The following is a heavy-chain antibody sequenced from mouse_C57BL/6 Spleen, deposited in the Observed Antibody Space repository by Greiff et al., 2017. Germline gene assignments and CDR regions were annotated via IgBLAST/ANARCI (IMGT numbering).Heavy chain of an antibody. Sequence: VQLQQSGPGLVQPSQSLSITCTVSGFSLTSYGVHWVRQSPGKGLEWLGVIWRGGSTDYNAAFMSRLSITKDNSKGQVFFKMNSLQADDTAIYYCAKNNYYGSRAMDYWGQGTSVTVSS. CDR2: IWRGGST. J-gene: IGHJ4*01. D-gene: IGHD1-1*01. CDR1: GFSLTSYG. CDR3: AKNNYYGSRAMDY. V-gene: IGHV2-5*01.